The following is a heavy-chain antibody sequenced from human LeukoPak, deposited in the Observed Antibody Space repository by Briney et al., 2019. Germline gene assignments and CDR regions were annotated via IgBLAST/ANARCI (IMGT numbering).Heavy chain of an antibody. Sequence: ASVKVSCKASGYTFTSYDINWVRQATGQGREWMGWMNPNSGNTGYAQKFQGRVTITRNTSISTAYMELSSLRSEDTAVYYCAIVAGYIHGLYYFDYSGQGTLVTVSS. D-gene: IGHD5-24*01. V-gene: IGHV1-8*03. CDR2: MNPNSGNT. CDR3: AIVAGYIHGLYYFDY. J-gene: IGHJ4*02. CDR1: GYTFTSYD.